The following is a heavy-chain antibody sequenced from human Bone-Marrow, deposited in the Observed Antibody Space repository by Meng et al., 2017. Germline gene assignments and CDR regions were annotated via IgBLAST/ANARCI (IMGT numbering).Heavy chain of an antibody. V-gene: IGHV3-21*01. J-gene: IGHJ3*01. D-gene: IGHD3-22*01. CDR2: ISSSSSYI. CDR3: ASGYTMIVN. CDR1: GFTFSSYS. Sequence: GESLKISCAASGFTFSSYSMNWVRQAPGKGLEWVSSISSSSSYIYYADSVKGRFTIARDNAKNSLYLQMNSLRAEDTAVYYCASGYTMIVNWGQGTMVTVSS.